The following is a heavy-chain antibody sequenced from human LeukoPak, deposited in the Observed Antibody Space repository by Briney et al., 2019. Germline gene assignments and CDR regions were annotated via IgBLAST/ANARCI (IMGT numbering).Heavy chain of an antibody. V-gene: IGHV1-2*02. J-gene: IGHJ4*02. Sequence: ASVKVSCKASGGTFTDYYIHWMRQAPGQGLEWMGWINSNSGGTNYAQKFQVRVTMTRDTPTSTAFMELSRLTSDDTAAYYCARTSIAARRADFDYWGQGTVVTVSS. D-gene: IGHD6-6*01. CDR2: INSNSGGT. CDR3: ARTSIAARRADFDY. CDR1: GGTFTDYY.